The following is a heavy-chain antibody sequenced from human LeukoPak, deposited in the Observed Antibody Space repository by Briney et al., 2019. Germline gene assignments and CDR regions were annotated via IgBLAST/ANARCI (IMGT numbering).Heavy chain of an antibody. Sequence: PSETLSLTCTVSGVSISSSNSYWGWIRQPPGRGLEWIGSIYYTGNTYYNASLKSRVTISIDTSKNQISLRLTSVTATDTAIYYCARQTGSGLFILPGGQGTLVTVSS. CDR1: GVSISSSNSY. J-gene: IGHJ4*02. V-gene: IGHV4-39*01. CDR3: ARQTGSGLFILP. D-gene: IGHD3/OR15-3a*01. CDR2: IYYTGNT.